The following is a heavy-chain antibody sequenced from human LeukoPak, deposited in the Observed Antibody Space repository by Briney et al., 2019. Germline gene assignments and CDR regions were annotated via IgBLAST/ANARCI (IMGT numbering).Heavy chain of an antibody. Sequence: SETLSLTCTVSGGSISSYYWSWIRQPPGKGLEWIGYIYYSGSTNYNPSLKSRVTISVVTSKNQFSLQLSSVTAADTDVYYCARHSRGWSDGFLDYWGEGTLVTVS. CDR3: ARHSRGWSDGFLDY. CDR2: IYYSGST. CDR1: GGSISSYY. V-gene: IGHV4-59*08. J-gene: IGHJ4*02. D-gene: IGHD6-19*01.